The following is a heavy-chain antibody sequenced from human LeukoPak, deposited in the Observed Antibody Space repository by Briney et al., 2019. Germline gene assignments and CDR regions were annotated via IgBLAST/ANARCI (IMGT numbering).Heavy chain of an antibody. CDR2: INPSGGST. CDR3: ARGEIGEGDYYDSTGYAYGMDV. D-gene: IGHD3-22*01. J-gene: IGHJ6*02. V-gene: IGHV1-46*01. Sequence: ASVKVSCKASGYTFTSYYMHWVRQAPGQGLEWMGIINPSGGSTSYAQKFQGRVTMTRDTSTSTVYMELSSLRSEDTAVYYCARGEIGEGDYYDSTGYAYGMDVWGQGTTVTVSS. CDR1: GYTFTSYY.